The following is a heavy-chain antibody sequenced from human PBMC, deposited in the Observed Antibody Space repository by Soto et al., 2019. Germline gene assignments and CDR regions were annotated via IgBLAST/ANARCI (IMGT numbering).Heavy chain of an antibody. J-gene: IGHJ4*02. CDR2: ISSTTNYI. V-gene: IGHV3-21*01. Sequence: PGGSLRLSCAASGFTFGRYSMSWVRQAPGKGLEWVSSISSTTNYIYYADSMKGRFTVSRDNAKNSVYLDMNSLRAEDTAVYYCARESEDLTSNFDYWGQGTLVTVSS. CDR3: ARESEDLTSNFDY. CDR1: GFTFGRYS.